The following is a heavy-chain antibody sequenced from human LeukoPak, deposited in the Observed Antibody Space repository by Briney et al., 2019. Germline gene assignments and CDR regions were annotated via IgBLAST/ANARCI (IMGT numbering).Heavy chain of an antibody. V-gene: IGHV3-7*01. D-gene: IGHD3/OR15-3a*01. Sequence: PGGSLRLSCAASGFTFSSYWMSWVRQAPGKGLEWVANIKQDGSEKYYVDSVKGRFTISRDNVKDSVYLRMNSLTAEDTAVYYCARDGPFDYWGQGTLVTVSS. CDR1: GFTFSSYW. CDR2: IKQDGSEK. J-gene: IGHJ4*02. CDR3: ARDGPFDY.